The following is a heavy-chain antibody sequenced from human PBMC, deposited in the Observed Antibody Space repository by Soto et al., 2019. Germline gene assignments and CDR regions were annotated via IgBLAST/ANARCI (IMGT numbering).Heavy chain of an antibody. CDR3: ATPMALPGSDY. Sequence: GGSLRLSCAASGFTFSNYNINWVRQAPGKGLEWISSISISNFIYYADSVKGRFTISRDNAKNSLYLQMNSLRVEDTAVYYCATPMALPGSDYWGQGALVTVSS. J-gene: IGHJ4*02. CDR1: GFTFSNYN. D-gene: IGHD3-10*01. V-gene: IGHV3-21*01. CDR2: ISISNFI.